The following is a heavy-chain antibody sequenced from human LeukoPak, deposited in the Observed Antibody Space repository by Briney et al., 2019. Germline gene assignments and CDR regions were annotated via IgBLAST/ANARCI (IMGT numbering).Heavy chain of an antibody. D-gene: IGHD6-13*01. CDR3: ARGRYSRIAAAGGHNWFDP. CDR1: GGSISSYY. CDR2: IYTSGST. J-gene: IGHJ5*02. Sequence: SETLSLTCTVSGGSISSYYWSWIRQPAGKGLEWIGRIYTSGSTNYNPSLKSRVTMSVDTSKNQFSLKLSSVTAADTAVYYCARGRYSRIAAAGGHNWFDPWGQGTLVTVSS. V-gene: IGHV4-4*07.